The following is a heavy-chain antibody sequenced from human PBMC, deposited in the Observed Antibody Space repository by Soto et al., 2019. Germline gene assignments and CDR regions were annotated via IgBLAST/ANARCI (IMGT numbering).Heavy chain of an antibody. J-gene: IGHJ3*02. Sequence: GGSLRLSCAASGFTFSSYAMSWVRQAPGKGLEWVSASSGSGGSTYYADSVKGRFTISRDNSKNTLYLQMTSLRSEDTALYYCAKVERITMIWGGLDIWAQGTMLTVSS. V-gene: IGHV3-23*01. D-gene: IGHD3-10*01. CDR3: AKVERITMIWGGLDI. CDR1: GFTFSSYA. CDR2: SSGSGGST.